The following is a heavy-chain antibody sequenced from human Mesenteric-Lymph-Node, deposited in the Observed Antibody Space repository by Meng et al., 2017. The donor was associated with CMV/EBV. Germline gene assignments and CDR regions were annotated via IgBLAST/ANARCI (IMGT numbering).Heavy chain of an antibody. D-gene: IGHD3-16*01. J-gene: IGHJ4*02. Sequence: GESLKISCAASGFTFSNAWMSWVRQAPGKGLEWVSYISSSGSAIYYADSVKGRFTISRDNAKNSLYLQMNSLRAEDTAVYYCARGGYYFDYWGQGTLVTVSS. V-gene: IGHV3-11*04. CDR2: ISSSGSAI. CDR3: ARGGYYFDY. CDR1: GFTFSNAW.